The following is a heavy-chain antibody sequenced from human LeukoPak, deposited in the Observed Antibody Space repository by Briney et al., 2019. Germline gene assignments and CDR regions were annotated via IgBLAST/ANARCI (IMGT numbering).Heavy chain of an antibody. CDR1: GFTFDDYA. CDR2: ISSSSSYI. D-gene: IGHD3-22*01. CDR3: ARDSSGYQGFDL. Sequence: GGSLRLSCAASGFTFDDYAMHWVRQAPGKGLEWVSSISSSSSYIYLADSVKGRFTISRDNSKDTLYLQMNSLRVEDTALYYCARDSSGYQGFDLWGRGTLVTVSS. V-gene: IGHV3-21*04. J-gene: IGHJ2*01.